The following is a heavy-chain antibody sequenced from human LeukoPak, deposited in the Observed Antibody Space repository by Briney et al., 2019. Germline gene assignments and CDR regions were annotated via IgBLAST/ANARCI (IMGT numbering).Heavy chain of an antibody. D-gene: IGHD2-15*01. J-gene: IGHJ6*02. V-gene: IGHV3-30-3*01. Sequence: GRSLRLSCAASGFTFSSYAMHWVRQAPGKGLEWVAVISFDGSNKYYADSVKGRFTISRDNSKNTLYLQMNSLRAEDTAVYYCARDLDVVVVAAQPYYYYGMDVWGQGTTVTVSS. CDR2: ISFDGSNK. CDR1: GFTFSSYA. CDR3: ARDLDVVVVAAQPYYYYGMDV.